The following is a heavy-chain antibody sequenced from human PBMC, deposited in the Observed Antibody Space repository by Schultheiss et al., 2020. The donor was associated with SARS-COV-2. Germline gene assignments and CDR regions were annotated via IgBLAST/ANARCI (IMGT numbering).Heavy chain of an antibody. Sequence: SETLSLTCAVSGYSISSGYYWGWIRQPPGKGLEWIGSIYHSGSTNYNPSLKSRVTISVDTSKNQFSLKLSSVTAADTAVYYCARVHYDFWSGYPWGFDPWGQGTLVTVSS. V-gene: IGHV4-38-2*01. D-gene: IGHD3-3*01. CDR2: IYHSGST. CDR1: GYSISSGYY. CDR3: ARVHYDFWSGYPWGFDP. J-gene: IGHJ5*02.